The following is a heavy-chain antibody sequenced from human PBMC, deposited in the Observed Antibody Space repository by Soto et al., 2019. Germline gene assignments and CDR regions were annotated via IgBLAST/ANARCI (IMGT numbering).Heavy chain of an antibody. CDR3: ARARYFDWLSNPNWFDP. D-gene: IGHD3-9*01. V-gene: IGHV1-18*01. Sequence: ASVKVSCKASGYTFTSYGISWVRQAPGQGLEWMGWISAYNGNTNYAQKLQGRVTMTTDTSTRTAYMELRSLRSDDTAVYYCARARYFDWLSNPNWFDPWGQGTLVTVSS. CDR2: ISAYNGNT. CDR1: GYTFTSYG. J-gene: IGHJ5*02.